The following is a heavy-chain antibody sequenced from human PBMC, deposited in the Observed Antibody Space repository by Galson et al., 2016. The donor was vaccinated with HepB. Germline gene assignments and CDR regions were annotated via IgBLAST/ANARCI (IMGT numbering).Heavy chain of an antibody. Sequence: SLRLSCAASGFTFSTSWMSWVRQAPGKGLVWVSRINRDESSTSYADYVKGRFTISRDNAKNTLYLQMNSLRAEDTAVYYCARDPSYYSGMDVWGQGTTVTVSS. CDR2: INRDESST. J-gene: IGHJ6*02. V-gene: IGHV3-74*01. CDR1: GFTFSTSW. CDR3: ARDPSYYSGMDV.